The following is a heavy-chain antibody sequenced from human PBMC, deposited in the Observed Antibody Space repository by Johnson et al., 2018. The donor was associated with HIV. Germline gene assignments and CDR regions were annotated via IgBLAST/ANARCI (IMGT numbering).Heavy chain of an antibody. D-gene: IGHD4-23*01. CDR1: GFTFSRYG. Sequence: QEKLVESGGGVVQPGRSLRLSCAASGFTFSRYGMHWVRQAPGKGLEWVAVIWYDGSNKYYADSVKGRFTISRDNSKNTMYLQMNSLRAEDTAVYYCAKSPGNDRGGKSGGIDIWGQGTMVPVS. CDR3: AKSPGNDRGGKSGGIDI. V-gene: IGHV3-33*06. CDR2: IWYDGSNK. J-gene: IGHJ3*02.